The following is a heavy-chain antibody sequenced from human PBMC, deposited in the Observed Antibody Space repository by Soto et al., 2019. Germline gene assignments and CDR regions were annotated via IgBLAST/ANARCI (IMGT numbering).Heavy chain of an antibody. CDR2: ISYDGRNK. D-gene: IGHD3-22*01. J-gene: IGHJ3*02. CDR1: GFTFSSYA. Sequence: GGSLRLSCAASGFTFSSYAMDWVRQAPGKGLEWVAVISYDGRNKYYADSVKGRFTISRDNSKNTLYLQMSSLRAEDTAVYYCARHSDAPVTMIVPRGAFDIWGQGTMVTVSS. V-gene: IGHV3-30*04. CDR3: ARHSDAPVTMIVPRGAFDI.